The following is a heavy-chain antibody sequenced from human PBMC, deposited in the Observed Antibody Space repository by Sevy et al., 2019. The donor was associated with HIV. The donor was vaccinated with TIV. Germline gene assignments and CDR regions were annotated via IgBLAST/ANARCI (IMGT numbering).Heavy chain of an antibody. D-gene: IGHD6-19*01. CDR1: GGTFSSYA. V-gene: IGHV1-69*13. J-gene: IGHJ4*02. CDR3: ARDQPGIAVAGRGYFGY. Sequence: ASVKVSCKASGGTFSSYAISWVRQAPGQGLEWMGGIIPIFGTANYAQKFQGRVTITADESTSTAYMELSSLRSEDTAVYYCARDQPGIAVAGRGYFGYWGQGTLVTVSS. CDR2: IIPIFGTA.